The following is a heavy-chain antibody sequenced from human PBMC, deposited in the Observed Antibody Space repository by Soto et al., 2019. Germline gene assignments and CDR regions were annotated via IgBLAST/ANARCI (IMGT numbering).Heavy chain of an antibody. V-gene: IGHV4-59*01. J-gene: IGHJ6*02. Sequence: SETLSLTCTVSGGSISSYYWSWIRQPPGKGLEWIGYIYYSGSTNYNPSLKSRVTISVDTSKNQFSLKLSSVTAADTAVYYCARDPSPYGSGSYQPYYYYGMDVWGQGTTVTVSS. CDR2: IYYSGST. D-gene: IGHD3-10*01. CDR1: GGSISSYY. CDR3: ARDPSPYGSGSYQPYYYYGMDV.